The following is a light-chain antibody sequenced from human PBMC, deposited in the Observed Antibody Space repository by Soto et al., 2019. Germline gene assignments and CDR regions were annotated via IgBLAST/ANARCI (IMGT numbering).Light chain of an antibody. CDR2: GAS. CDR3: QQYNNWWT. Sequence: EIVMTQSRATLSVSPGERATLSCRASQSVSNNLAWYQQKPGQAPRLLISGASTRATGIPDRFSGSGSGTEFTLTISSLQSEDFAVYYCQQYNNWWTFGQGTKVEIK. V-gene: IGKV3-15*01. CDR1: QSVSNN. J-gene: IGKJ1*01.